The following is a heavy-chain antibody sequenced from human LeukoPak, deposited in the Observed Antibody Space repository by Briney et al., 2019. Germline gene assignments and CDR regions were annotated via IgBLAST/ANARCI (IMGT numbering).Heavy chain of an antibody. CDR2: IYYSGST. D-gene: IGHD3-16*01. V-gene: IGHV4-59*01. CDR1: GGSISSYY. J-gene: IGHJ4*02. CDR3: ATGTITFGGVLPDY. Sequence: SETLSLTCTVSGGSISSYYWSWIRQPPGKGLEWIGYIYYSGSTNYNPSLKSRVTISVDTSKNQFSLKLSSVTAADTAVYYCATGTITFGGVLPDYWGQGTLVTVSS.